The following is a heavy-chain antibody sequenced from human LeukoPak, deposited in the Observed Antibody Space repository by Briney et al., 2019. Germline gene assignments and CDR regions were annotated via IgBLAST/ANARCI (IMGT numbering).Heavy chain of an antibody. Sequence: GGSLRLSCAVSGFTVSSNYMSWVRQAPAKGLEWVSVIYSGGSTFYADSVRGRFTISRDNSKNTLYLQMSSLRGEDTAVYYCAKNYESGRGVPYGMDVWGQGTTVTVSS. CDR1: GFTVSSNY. V-gene: IGHV3-66*01. J-gene: IGHJ6*02. D-gene: IGHD3-10*01. CDR2: IYSGGST. CDR3: AKNYESGRGVPYGMDV.